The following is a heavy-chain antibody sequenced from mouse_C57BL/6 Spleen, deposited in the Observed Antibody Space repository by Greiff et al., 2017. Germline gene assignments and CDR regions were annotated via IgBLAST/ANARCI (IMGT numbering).Heavy chain of an antibody. Sequence: EVQRVESGAELVKPGASVKLSCTASGFNIKDYYMHWVKQRTEQGLEWIGRIDPEDGETKYAPKFQGKATITADTSSNTAYLQLSSLPSEDTAVYYGDREVTRACFAYWGQGILVTVSA. D-gene: IGHD2-2*01. J-gene: IGHJ3*01. CDR1: GFNIKDYY. V-gene: IGHV14-2*01. CDR3: DREVTRACFAY. CDR2: IDPEDGET.